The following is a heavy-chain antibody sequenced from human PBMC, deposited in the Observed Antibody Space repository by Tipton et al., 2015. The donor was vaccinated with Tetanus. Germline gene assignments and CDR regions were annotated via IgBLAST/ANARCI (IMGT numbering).Heavy chain of an antibody. CDR2: INYSGTT. D-gene: IGHD3-10*01. J-gene: IGHJ6*02. CDR3: ARDRDYYGSGSRGMDV. Sequence: TLSLTCTVSGGSISSCYWSWIRQSPGKGLEWIGYINYSGTTNYASSLQSRVIISVDTSKNQFSLKLNSVTAADTAVYYCARDRDYYGSGSRGMDVWGQGTRVTVSS. V-gene: IGHV4-59*01. CDR1: GGSISSCY.